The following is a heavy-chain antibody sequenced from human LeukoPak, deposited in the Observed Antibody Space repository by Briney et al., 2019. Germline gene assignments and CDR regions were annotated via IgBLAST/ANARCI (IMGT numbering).Heavy chain of an antibody. D-gene: IGHD2-15*01. CDR2: IIPIFGTA. Sequence: EASVKVSCRASGGTVSSYAISWVRQAPGQGLEWMGGIIPIFGTANYAQKFQGRVTITADESTSTAYMELSSLRSEDTAVYYCARGRIGGYCSGGSCYAPDYWGQGTLVTVSS. CDR3: ARGRIGGYCSGGSCYAPDY. V-gene: IGHV1-69*13. CDR1: GGTVSSYA. J-gene: IGHJ4*02.